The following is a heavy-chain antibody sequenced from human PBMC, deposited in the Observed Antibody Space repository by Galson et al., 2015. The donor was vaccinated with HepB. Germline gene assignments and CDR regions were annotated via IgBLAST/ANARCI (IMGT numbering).Heavy chain of an antibody. CDR3: ARGSVYSSGWYVVDY. D-gene: IGHD6-19*01. V-gene: IGHV3-33*01. J-gene: IGHJ4*02. Sequence: SLRLSCAASGFTFSSYGICWVRQAPGKGLEWVAVIWYDGRSKYYADSVKGRFTISRDNSKNTVYLQMNSLRAEDTAVYYCARGSVYSSGWYVVDYWGQGTLVTVSS. CDR2: IWYDGRSK. CDR1: GFTFSSYG.